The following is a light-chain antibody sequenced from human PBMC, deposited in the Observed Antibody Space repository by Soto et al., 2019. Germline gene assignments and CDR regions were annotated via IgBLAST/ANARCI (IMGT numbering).Light chain of an antibody. Sequence: DIQLTQSPSTLSASVGDRVTITCRASQSVNRWLAWYQQKPGKAPTLLIYTASNLQNGVPSRFSGSGSDTEFTLTICSLQPDDFATYFCQQYTSYSWTFGQGTKVEIQ. CDR1: QSVNRW. V-gene: IGKV1-5*03. CDR3: QQYTSYSWT. CDR2: TAS. J-gene: IGKJ1*01.